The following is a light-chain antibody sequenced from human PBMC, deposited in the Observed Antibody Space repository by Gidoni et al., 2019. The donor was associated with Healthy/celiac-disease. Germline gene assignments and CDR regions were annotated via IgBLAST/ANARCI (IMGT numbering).Light chain of an antibody. V-gene: IGKV1-9*01. CDR1: HGISSY. CDR3: QQLNSYPL. J-gene: IGKJ3*01. Sequence: DIQLTQSPSFLSSSVGDRVTITCRASHGISSYLAWYQQKPGKAPKLLLYAASTLQSGVPSRFSGSGSGTEFTLTISSLQPEDFATYYCQQLNSYPLFXPXTKVDIK. CDR2: AAS.